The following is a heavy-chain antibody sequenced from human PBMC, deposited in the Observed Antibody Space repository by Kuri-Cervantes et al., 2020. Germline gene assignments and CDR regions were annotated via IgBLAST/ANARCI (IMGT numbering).Heavy chain of an antibody. V-gene: IGHV3-21*01. CDR1: GFTFSSYS. CDR2: ISSSSSYI. Sequence: GGSLRLSCAASGFTFSSYSMNWVRQAPGKGLEWVSSISSSSSYIYYADSVKGRFTISRDNAKNSLYLQMNSLRAEDTAVYYCATQLGVTTSLIDYWGQGTLVTVSS. D-gene: IGHD4-11*01. CDR3: ATQLGVTTSLIDY. J-gene: IGHJ4*02.